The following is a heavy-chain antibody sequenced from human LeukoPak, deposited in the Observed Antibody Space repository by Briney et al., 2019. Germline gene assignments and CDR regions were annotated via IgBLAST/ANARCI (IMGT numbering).Heavy chain of an antibody. CDR3: ARVPPDSRNPGLYYFDY. V-gene: IGHV1-69*13. D-gene: IGHD1-14*01. CDR1: GGTFSSYA. Sequence: GASVKVSCKASGGTFSSYAISWVRQAPGQGLEWMGGIIPIFGTANYAQKFQGRVTITAGESTSTAYMGLSSLRSEDTAVYYCARVPPDSRNPGLYYFDYWGQGTLVTVSS. J-gene: IGHJ4*02. CDR2: IIPIFGTA.